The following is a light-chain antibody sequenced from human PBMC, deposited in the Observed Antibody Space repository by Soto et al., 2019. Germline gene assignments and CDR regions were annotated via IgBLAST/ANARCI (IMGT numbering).Light chain of an antibody. CDR3: QQYGSSPHT. Sequence: EIVLTQSPGTLSLSPGERATLSCRASQSVSSTYLAWYQQKPGQAPRLLISDASSRATGIPDRFSGSGSGTDVTLTISRLEPEDFAVYSCQQYGSSPHTFGQGTKLEIK. CDR1: QSVSSTY. J-gene: IGKJ2*01. CDR2: DAS. V-gene: IGKV3-20*01.